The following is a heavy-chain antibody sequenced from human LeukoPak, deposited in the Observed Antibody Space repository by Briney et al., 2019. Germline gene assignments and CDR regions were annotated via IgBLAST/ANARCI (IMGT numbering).Heavy chain of an antibody. CDR3: AKDFFDLAYCGGDCPSLGMDV. J-gene: IGHJ6*02. V-gene: IGHV3-23*01. CDR2: ISGSAVTT. CDR1: GFTFNSYA. D-gene: IGHD2-21*02. Sequence: GGSLRLSCAASGFTFNSYAMSWVRQAPGKGLEWVSTISGSAVTTYSADSVKGRFTISRDNSKNTLYLQMNSLRAEDTAVYYCAKDFFDLAYCGGDCPSLGMDVWGQGTTVTVSS.